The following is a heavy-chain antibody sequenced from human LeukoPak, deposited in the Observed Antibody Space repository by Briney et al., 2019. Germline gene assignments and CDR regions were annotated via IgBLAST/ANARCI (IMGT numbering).Heavy chain of an antibody. V-gene: IGHV3-48*03. J-gene: IGHJ1*01. Sequence: GGSLRLSCAASGFTFSSYEMNWVRQAPGKGLEWVSYISSSGSTIYYADSVKGRFTISRDNAKNSLYLQMNSLRAEDTAVYYCAVTYDSSGYYLGYFQHWGQGTLVTVSS. CDR1: GFTFSSYE. CDR2: ISSSGSTI. CDR3: AVTYDSSGYYLGYFQH. D-gene: IGHD3-22*01.